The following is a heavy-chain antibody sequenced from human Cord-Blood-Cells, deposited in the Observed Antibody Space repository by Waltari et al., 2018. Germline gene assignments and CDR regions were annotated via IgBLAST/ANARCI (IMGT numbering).Heavy chain of an antibody. CDR3: ARDRGLGYDFWSGYDY. CDR2: INPNSGGT. D-gene: IGHD3-3*01. V-gene: IGHV1-2*02. J-gene: IGHJ4*02. CDR1: GYTFTGYY. Sequence: QVQLVQSGAEVKKPGASVKVSCKASGYTFTGYYRHWVRQAPGQGLEWMGWINPNSGGTNYAQKFQGRVTMTRDTSISTAYMELSRLRSDDTAVYYCARDRGLGYDFWSGYDYWGQGTLVTVSS.